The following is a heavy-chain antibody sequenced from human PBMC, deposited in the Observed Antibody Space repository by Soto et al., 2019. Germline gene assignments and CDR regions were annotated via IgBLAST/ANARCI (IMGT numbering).Heavy chain of an antibody. CDR2: ISYDGSNK. D-gene: IGHD6-13*01. Sequence: QVQLVESGGGVVQPGRSLRLSCAASGFTFSSYAMHWVRQAPGKGLGWVAVISYDGSNKYYADSVKGRFTISRDNSKNTLYLQMNSLRAEDTAVYYCASWQQLVARWGQGTLVTVSS. CDR3: ASWQQLVAR. CDR1: GFTFSSYA. J-gene: IGHJ4*02. V-gene: IGHV3-30-3*01.